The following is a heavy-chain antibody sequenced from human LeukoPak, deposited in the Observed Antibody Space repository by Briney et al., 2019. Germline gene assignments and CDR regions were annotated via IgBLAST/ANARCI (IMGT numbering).Heavy chain of an antibody. V-gene: IGHV3-23*01. J-gene: IGHJ4*02. Sequence: GALRLSCAASGFTFSNFAMNWVRQAPGKGLEWVSTISGSSISTYYSDSVKGRFTISRDNSKNTLYLQMNSLRAEDTAVYYCAKGSYYDSSGSFYFDYWGQGTLVTVSS. CDR1: GFTFSNFA. D-gene: IGHD3-22*01. CDR3: AKGSYYDSSGSFYFDY. CDR2: ISGSSIST.